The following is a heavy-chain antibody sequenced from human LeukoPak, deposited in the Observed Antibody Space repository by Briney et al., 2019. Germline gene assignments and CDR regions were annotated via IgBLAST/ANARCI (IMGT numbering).Heavy chain of an antibody. CDR2: IYYSGST. D-gene: IGHD3-9*01. Sequence: SETLSLTCTVSGGSVSSSSYYWGWIRQPPGKGLEWIGSIYYSGSTYYNPSLKSRVTISVDTSKNQFSLKLSSVTAADTAVYYCARTIIEALRYFDWTPDYWGQGTLVTVSS. CDR1: GGSVSSSSYY. CDR3: ARTIIEALRYFDWTPDY. V-gene: IGHV4-39*07. J-gene: IGHJ4*02.